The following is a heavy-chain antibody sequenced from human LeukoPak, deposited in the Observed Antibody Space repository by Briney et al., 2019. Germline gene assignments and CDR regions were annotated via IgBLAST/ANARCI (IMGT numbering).Heavy chain of an antibody. Sequence: PSQTLSLTCTVSGGSISSGDYYWSWIRQPPGKGLEWIGYIYYSGGTYYNPSLKSRVTISVDTSKNQFSLKLSSVTAADTAVYYCAREPYNRLLGAFDIWGQGTMVTVSS. CDR3: AREPYNRLLGAFDI. CDR1: GGSISSGDYY. V-gene: IGHV4-30-4*01. CDR2: IYYSGGT. D-gene: IGHD2/OR15-2a*01. J-gene: IGHJ3*02.